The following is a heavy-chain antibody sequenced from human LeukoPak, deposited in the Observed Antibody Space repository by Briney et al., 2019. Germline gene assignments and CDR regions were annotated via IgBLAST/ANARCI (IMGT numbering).Heavy chain of an antibody. J-gene: IGHJ6*03. CDR2: FDPEDGKT. V-gene: IGHV1-24*01. D-gene: IGHD4-17*01. CDR1: GYTFTSYY. CDR3: ATDLFPGDYYYYMDV. Sequence: GASVKVSCKASGYTFTSYYMHWVRQAPGKGLEWMGGFDPEDGKTIYAQKFQGRVTMTEDTSTDTAYMELSSLTSEDTAVYYCATDLFPGDYYYYMDVWGKGTTVTVSS.